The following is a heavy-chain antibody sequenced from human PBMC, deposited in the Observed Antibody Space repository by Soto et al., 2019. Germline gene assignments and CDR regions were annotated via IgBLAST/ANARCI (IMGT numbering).Heavy chain of an antibody. D-gene: IGHD4-17*01. CDR2: IYYSGST. V-gene: IGHV4-31*03. CDR1: GGSISSGGYY. J-gene: IGHJ4*02. CDR3: ATVTSRRYYFDY. Sequence: QVQLQESGPGLVKPSQTLSLTCTVSGGSISSGGYYWSWIRQHPGKGLEWIGYIYYSGSTYYNPSLKSRVTISVDTSKNQFSRKLSSVPAADTAVYYCATVTSRRYYFDYWGQGTLVTVSS.